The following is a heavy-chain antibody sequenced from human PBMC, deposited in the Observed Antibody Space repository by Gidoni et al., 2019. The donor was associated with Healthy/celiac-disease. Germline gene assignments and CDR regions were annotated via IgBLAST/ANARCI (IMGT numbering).Heavy chain of an antibody. D-gene: IGHD5-18*01. CDR3: ARDHRDTAMAPPIDY. CDR2: ISSSSSYI. Sequence: EVQLVESGGGLVKPGGSLRLSCAASGFTFGSYSMTWVRQAPGKGLEWVSSISSSSSYIYYADSVKGRFTISRDNAKNSLYLQMNSLRAEDTAVYYCARDHRDTAMAPPIDYWGQGTLVTVSS. CDR1: GFTFGSYS. V-gene: IGHV3-21*01. J-gene: IGHJ4*02.